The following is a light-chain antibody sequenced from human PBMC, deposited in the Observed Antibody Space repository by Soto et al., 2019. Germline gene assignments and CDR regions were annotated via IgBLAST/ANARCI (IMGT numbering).Light chain of an antibody. CDR2: YIS. CDR3: QQHNQWPIT. CDR1: QGAGNF. V-gene: IGKV3D-15*01. Sequence: EIVMTQSPATLSVSPGETASLSCRASQGAGNFLAWYQQKPGQAPRLLIYYISTRATGIPARFSGSGSGTEFTLTINRLQSEDSAVYYCQQHNQWPITFGQGTRLEIK. J-gene: IGKJ5*01.